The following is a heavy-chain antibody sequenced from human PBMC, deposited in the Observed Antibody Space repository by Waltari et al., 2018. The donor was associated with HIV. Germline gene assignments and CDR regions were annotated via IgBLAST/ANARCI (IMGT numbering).Heavy chain of an antibody. CDR2: IYHSGCA. V-gene: IGHV4-39*01. J-gene: IGHJ5*02. D-gene: IGHD1-26*01. CDR3: ARQDKGGKREELLTS. Sequence: QVHLRESGPALVKPWETLSLTCTVSNASINTASHYWAWVRQSPGQGPEWIASIYHSGCAYYSPSFKSRVTISVDKSKNECYLKLRSVTASDSGVFFCARQDKGGKREELLTSWGPG. CDR1: NASINTASHY.